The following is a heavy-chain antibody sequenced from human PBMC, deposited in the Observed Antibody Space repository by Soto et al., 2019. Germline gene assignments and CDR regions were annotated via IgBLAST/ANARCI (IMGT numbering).Heavy chain of an antibody. CDR1: GYVFANYW. CDR3: ARAPSHGWYQHFDY. V-gene: IGHV5-51*01. Sequence: GESLKISCEASGYVFANYWIGWVRQMPGKGLEWMGIIYPGDSDTTYSPSFQGHVTISADKSISTVYLQWSSLEASDTAIYYCARAPSHGWYQHFDYWGQGTLVTVSS. D-gene: IGHD6-19*01. CDR2: IYPGDSDT. J-gene: IGHJ4*02.